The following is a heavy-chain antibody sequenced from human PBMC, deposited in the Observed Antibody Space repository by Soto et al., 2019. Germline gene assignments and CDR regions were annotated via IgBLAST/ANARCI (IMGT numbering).Heavy chain of an antibody. CDR2: IKTKIDGGAT. V-gene: IGHV3-15*01. CDR1: GFTFSNAW. CDR3: AKDLHEFASFFFYGMDV. Sequence: QLVESGGGSVIPGGSLRLSCAASGFTFSNAWMSWVRQSPEKGLEWVARIKTKIDGGATHYAAPVKGRFTISRDDEERSLYLQMNNLRPEDTGVYYCAKDLHEFASFFFYGMDVWGQGTPVTVSS. J-gene: IGHJ6*02. D-gene: IGHD2-15*01.